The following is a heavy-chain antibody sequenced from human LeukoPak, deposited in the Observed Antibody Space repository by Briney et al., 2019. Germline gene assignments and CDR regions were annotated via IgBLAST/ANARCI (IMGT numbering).Heavy chain of an antibody. V-gene: IGHV4-59*01. J-gene: IGHJ5*02. CDR1: GGSISSYY. D-gene: IGHD3-22*01. CDR3: ARRGYYDSRGWFDP. CDR2: IHYSGST. Sequence: SETLSLTCTVSGGSISSYYWSWIRQPPGKGLEWIGYIHYSGSTNYNPSLKSRVTISVDTSKNQFSLKLSSVTAADTAVYFCARRGYYDSRGWFDPWGQGTVVTVSS.